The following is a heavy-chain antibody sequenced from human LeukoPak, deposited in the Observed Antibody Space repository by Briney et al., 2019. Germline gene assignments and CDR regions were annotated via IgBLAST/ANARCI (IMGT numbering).Heavy chain of an antibody. V-gene: IGHV3-30-3*01. D-gene: IGHD3-9*01. CDR3: AKDPTSVGGRHDWLLDS. CDR2: ISYDGSSK. Sequence: GGSLRLSCTASGITFSLYAMHWARQAPGKGLEWVAVISYDGSSKNYADSVKGRFTISRDNSKNTLYLQVNYLRAEDTAVYYCAKDPTSVGGRHDWLLDSWGQGTLVTVSS. J-gene: IGHJ5*02. CDR1: GITFSLYA.